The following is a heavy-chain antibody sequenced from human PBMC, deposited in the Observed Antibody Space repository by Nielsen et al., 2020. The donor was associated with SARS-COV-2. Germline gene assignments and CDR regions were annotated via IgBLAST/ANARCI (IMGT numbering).Heavy chain of an antibody. CDR2: IYYSGST. V-gene: IGHV4-39*01. CDR1: GGSIGSSSYY. J-gene: IGHJ4*02. D-gene: IGHD2-21*01. Sequence: SETLSLTCTVSGGSIGSSSYYWGWIRQPPGKGLEWIGSIYYSGSTYYNPSLKSRVTISVDTSKNQFSLKLSSVTAADTAVYYCARQVVVIASPIDYWGQGTLVTVSS. CDR3: ARQVVVIASPIDY.